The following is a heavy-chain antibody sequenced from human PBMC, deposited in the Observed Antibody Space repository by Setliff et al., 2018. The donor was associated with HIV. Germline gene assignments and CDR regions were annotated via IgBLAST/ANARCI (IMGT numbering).Heavy chain of an antibody. CDR3: ARIRGSSGYFQEYYFEY. CDR2: IKWNGGST. Sequence: GGSLRLSCAASGFTFDDYGMSWVRQAPGKGLEWVSGIKWNGGSTGYADSVKGRFTISRDNAKNSLYLQINSLRAEDTALYYCARIRGSSGYFQEYYFEYWGQGTLVTVSS. D-gene: IGHD5-12*01. CDR1: GFTFDDYG. J-gene: IGHJ4*02. V-gene: IGHV3-20*04.